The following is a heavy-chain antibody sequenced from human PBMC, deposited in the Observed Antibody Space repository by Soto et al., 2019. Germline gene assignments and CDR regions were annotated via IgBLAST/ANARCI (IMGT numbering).Heavy chain of an antibody. CDR1: GFTFSSYS. V-gene: IGHV3-9*01. D-gene: IGHD3-22*01. CDR2: ISWNSGSI. CDR3: AKDIRRYDSSGYYKGPFDY. J-gene: IGHJ4*02. Sequence: PGGSLRLSCAASGFTFSSYSMNWVRQAPGKGLEWVSGISWNSGSIGYADSVKGRFTISRDNAKNSLYLQMNSLRAEDTALYYCAKDIRRYDSSGYYKGPFDYWGQGTLVTVSS.